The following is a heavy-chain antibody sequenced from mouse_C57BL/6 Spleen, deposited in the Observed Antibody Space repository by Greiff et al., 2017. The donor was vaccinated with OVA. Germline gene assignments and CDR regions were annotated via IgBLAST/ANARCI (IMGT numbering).Heavy chain of an antibody. J-gene: IGHJ4*01. CDR2: INPNNGGT. CDR1: GYTFTDYY. CDR3: ARDYRRPYAMDY. V-gene: IGHV1-26*01. Sequence: VQLQQSGPELVKPGASVKISCKASGYTFTDYYMNWVKQSHGKSLEWIGDINPNNGGTSYNQKFKGKATLTVDKSSSTAYMELRSLTSEDSAVYYCARDYRRPYAMDYWGQGTSVTVSS. D-gene: IGHD2-14*01.